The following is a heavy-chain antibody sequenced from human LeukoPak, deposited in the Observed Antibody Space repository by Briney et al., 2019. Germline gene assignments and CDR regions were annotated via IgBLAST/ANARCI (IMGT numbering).Heavy chain of an antibody. V-gene: IGHV3-30*03. CDR1: GFTFSSYG. Sequence: GGSLRLFCAASGFTFSSYGMHWVRQAPGKGLEWVAVISYDGSNKYYADSVKGRFTISRDNSKNTLYLQMNSPRAEDTAVYYCARDPSSITIFGVVIPYFDYWGQGTLVTVPS. J-gene: IGHJ4*02. D-gene: IGHD3-3*01. CDR2: ISYDGSNK. CDR3: ARDPSSITIFGVVIPYFDY.